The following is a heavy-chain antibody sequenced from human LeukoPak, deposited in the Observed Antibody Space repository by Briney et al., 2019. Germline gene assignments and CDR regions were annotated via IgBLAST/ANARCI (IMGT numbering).Heavy chain of an antibody. CDR3: ARAVIWFGGGNWFDP. J-gene: IGHJ5*02. Sequence: GGSLRLSCAASGFTFSSYWMHWVRQAPGKGLVWVSRINSDGSSTSYADSVKGRFTISRDNAKNTLYLQMDSLRAEDTAVYYCARAVIWFGGGNWFDPWGQGTLVTVSS. V-gene: IGHV3-74*01. CDR2: INSDGSST. CDR1: GFTFSSYW. D-gene: IGHD3-10*01.